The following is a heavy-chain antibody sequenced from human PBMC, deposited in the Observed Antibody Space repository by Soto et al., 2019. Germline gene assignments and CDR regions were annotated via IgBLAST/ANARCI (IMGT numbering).Heavy chain of an antibody. Sequence: QLQLQESGPGLVKPSETLSLTCTVSGGSISSSSYYWGWIRQPPGKGLEWIGSIYYSGSTYYNPSLKSRVPISVATSKNPCSLKLSSVTAADTAVYYCARSPNVLRYFDELYYFDYWGQGTLVTVSS. D-gene: IGHD3-9*01. J-gene: IGHJ4*02. CDR2: IYYSGST. CDR3: ARSPNVLRYFDELYYFDY. V-gene: IGHV4-39*01. CDR1: GGSISSSSYY.